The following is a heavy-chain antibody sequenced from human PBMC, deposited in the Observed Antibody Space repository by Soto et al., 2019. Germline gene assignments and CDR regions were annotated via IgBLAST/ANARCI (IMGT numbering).Heavy chain of an antibody. CDR3: ARGRYYYDSSGLYDAFDI. CDR1: GGTFSSYA. J-gene: IGHJ3*02. Sequence: SVKVSCKASGGTFSSYAISWVRQAPGQGLECMGGIIPIFGTANYAQKFQGRVTITADESTSTAYMELSSLRSEDTAVYYCARGRYYYDSSGLYDAFDIWGQGTMVTVSS. D-gene: IGHD3-22*01. CDR2: IIPIFGTA. V-gene: IGHV1-69*13.